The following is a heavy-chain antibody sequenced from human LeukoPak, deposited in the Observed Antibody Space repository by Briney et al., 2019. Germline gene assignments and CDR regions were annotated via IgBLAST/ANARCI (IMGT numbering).Heavy chain of an antibody. D-gene: IGHD7-27*01. CDR1: GGSISSSSYY. J-gene: IGHJ4*02. V-gene: IGHV4-39*01. CDR3: ARHAALGPFEH. Sequence: SETLSLTCTVSGGSISSSSYYWGWIRQPPGKGLEWIGSIYYSGSTYYNPSLKSRVTISVDTSKNQFSLKLRSVTAADTAVYYCARHAALGPFEHWGQGTLVTVSS. CDR2: IYYSGST.